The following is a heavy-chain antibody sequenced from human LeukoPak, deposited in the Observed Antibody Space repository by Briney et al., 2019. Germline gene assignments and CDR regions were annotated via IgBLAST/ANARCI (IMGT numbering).Heavy chain of an antibody. CDR3: ARAGWFGQVYGPLDY. D-gene: IGHD3-10*01. V-gene: IGHV4-34*01. Sequence: GSLRLSCAASGFTFSNYAMRWVRQAPGKGLEWIGEINHSGSTNYNPSLKSRVTISVDMSKNQFSLKLNFVTAADTAVYFCARAGWFGQVYGPLDYWGQGNLVTVSS. CDR1: GFTFSNYA. J-gene: IGHJ4*02. CDR2: INHSGST.